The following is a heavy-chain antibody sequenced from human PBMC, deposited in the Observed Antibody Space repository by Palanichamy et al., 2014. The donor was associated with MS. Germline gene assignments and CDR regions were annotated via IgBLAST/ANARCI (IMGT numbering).Heavy chain of an antibody. J-gene: IGHJ5*02. Sequence: QITLKESGPTLVKPTQTLTLTCTFSGFSLSTSGVGVGWIRQPPGKALEWLALIYWDDDKRYRPSLKSRLTITKDTSKNQVVLTMTNMNPVDTATYYCAHLTWELPVGRFDPWGQGTLVTVSS. CDR1: GFSLSTSGVG. V-gene: IGHV2-5*02. CDR3: AHLTWELPVGRFDP. D-gene: IGHD1-26*01. CDR2: IYWDDDK.